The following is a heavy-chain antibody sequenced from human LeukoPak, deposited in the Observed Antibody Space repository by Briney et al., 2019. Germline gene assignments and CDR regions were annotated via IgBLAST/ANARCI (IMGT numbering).Heavy chain of an antibody. V-gene: IGHV4-4*07. D-gene: IGHD2-21*01. J-gene: IGHJ5*02. Sequence: SETLSLTCTVSGGSISSYYWSWIRQPAGKGLEWIGRIYTSGSTNYNPSLKSRVTMSVDTSKNQFSLKLSSVTAADTAVYYCARDQSIPADSHGFDPWGQGTLVTVSS. CDR3: ARDQSIPADSHGFDP. CDR1: GGSISSYY. CDR2: IYTSGST.